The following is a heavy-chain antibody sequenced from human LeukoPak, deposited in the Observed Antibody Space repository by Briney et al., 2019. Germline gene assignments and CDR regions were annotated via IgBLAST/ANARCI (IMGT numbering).Heavy chain of an antibody. CDR2: INHNGAST. V-gene: IGHV3-23*01. CDR3: VKRAYCGGDCYPDY. CDR1: GFTFTTFA. J-gene: IGHJ4*02. D-gene: IGHD2-21*02. Sequence: GGSLRLSCAASGFTFTTFAMSWVRHTSGKGLQWVSAINHNGASTYYADSVRGRFTISRDNSRNTLYLQLNSLRVEDTAVYYCVKRAYCGGDCYPDYWGQGTLVTVSS.